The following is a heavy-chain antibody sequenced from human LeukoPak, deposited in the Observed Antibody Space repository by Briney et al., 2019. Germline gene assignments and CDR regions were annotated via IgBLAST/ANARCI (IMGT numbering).Heavy chain of an antibody. D-gene: IGHD3-22*01. CDR3: AKAMDYYDSSGGYYYYYMDV. V-gene: IGHV3-30*02. J-gene: IGHJ6*03. CDR1: GFIFSSYG. Sequence: GGSLRLSCAASGFIFSSYGMHWVRQAPDKGLEWVAFIRYDGSRKYYADSVKGRFTISRDNSKNTLYLQMNSLRAEDTAVYYCAKAMDYYDSSGGYYYYYMDVWGKGTTVTISS. CDR2: IRYDGSRK.